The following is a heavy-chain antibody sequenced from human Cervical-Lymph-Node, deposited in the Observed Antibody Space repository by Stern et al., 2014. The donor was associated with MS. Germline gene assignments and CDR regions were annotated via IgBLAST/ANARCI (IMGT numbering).Heavy chain of an antibody. CDR1: GGTFSNYA. CDR3: AIFHPPR. J-gene: IGHJ3*01. Sequence: QMQLVQSGAEMKKPGSSVKVSCKASGGTFSNYAFNWVRQAPGQGLEWMGLIIPIYGTPNYAQKFQGRVTIIADESTVYMELPSLRSEDAAMYYGAIFHPPRWGQGTMVTVSS. CDR2: IIPIYGTP. V-gene: IGHV1-69*01.